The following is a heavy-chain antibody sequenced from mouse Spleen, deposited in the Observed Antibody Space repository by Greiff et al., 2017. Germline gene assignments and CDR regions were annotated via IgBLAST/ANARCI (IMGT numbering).Heavy chain of an antibody. CDR1: GYTFTSYG. Sequence: QVQLQQSGAELARPGASVKLSCKASGYTFTSYGISWVKQRTGQGLEWIGEIYPRSGNTYYNEKFKGKATLTADKSSSTAYMELRSLTSEDSAVYFCATYDYDEVAYWGQGTLVTVSA. CDR3: ATYDYDEVAY. V-gene: IGHV1-81*01. CDR2: IYPRSGNT. J-gene: IGHJ3*01. D-gene: IGHD2-4*01.